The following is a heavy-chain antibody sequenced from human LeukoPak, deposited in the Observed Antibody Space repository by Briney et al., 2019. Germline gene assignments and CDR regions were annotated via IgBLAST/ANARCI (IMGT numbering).Heavy chain of an antibody. CDR3: TRGTASSGYYYGWFDP. CDR1: GFTFGDYA. D-gene: IGHD3-22*01. CDR2: IRSKAYGGTT. V-gene: IGHV3-49*03. J-gene: IGHJ5*02. Sequence: GRSLRLSCTASGFTFGDYAMSWFRQAPGKGLEWVGFIRSKAYGGTTEYAASVKGRFTISRDDSKSIAYLQMNSLKTEDTAVYYCTRGTASSGYYYGWFDPWGQGTLVTVSS.